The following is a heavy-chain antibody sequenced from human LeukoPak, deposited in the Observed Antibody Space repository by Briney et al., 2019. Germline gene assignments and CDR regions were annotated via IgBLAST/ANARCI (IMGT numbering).Heavy chain of an antibody. D-gene: IGHD6-13*01. Sequence: GGSLRLSCAASGFTFSSYGMHWVRQAPGKGLEWVAFIRYDGSNKYYADSVKGRFTIYRDNSKNTLYLQMNSLRAEDTAVYYCAKRAREYSSSWYTFDYWGQGTLVTVSS. CDR1: GFTFSSYG. CDR3: AKRAREYSSSWYTFDY. J-gene: IGHJ4*02. V-gene: IGHV3-30*02. CDR2: IRYDGSNK.